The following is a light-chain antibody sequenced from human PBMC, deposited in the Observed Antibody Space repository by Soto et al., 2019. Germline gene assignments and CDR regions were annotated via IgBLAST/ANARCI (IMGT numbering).Light chain of an antibody. CDR3: QHHSSYSRVT. Sequence: DIQITQSPSTLSASVGDRVTISCRASQTTVTWVAVYQHKAGKAPTLLLYDASTFESGVPPRFSGSGSGTEFTPTTIRLLPDDFATYYCQHHSSYSRVTFGPGTKVDIK. V-gene: IGKV1-5*01. CDR1: QTTVTW. J-gene: IGKJ3*01. CDR2: DAS.